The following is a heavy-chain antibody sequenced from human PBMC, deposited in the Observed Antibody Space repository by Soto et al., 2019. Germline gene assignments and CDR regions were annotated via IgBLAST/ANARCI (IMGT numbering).Heavy chain of an antibody. CDR2: IWTSGST. J-gene: IGHJ4*02. D-gene: IGHD3-16*01. V-gene: IGHV4-4*07. CDR1: GDSMSKYY. Sequence: QVQLQESGPGLVKPSETLSLTCNVSGDSMSKYYWSWVRQPAGKGLEWIGGIWTSGSTNYNPSLKSRVTMSIDTSNKHFSLDLKSVTAADTAVYYCARTVGAAYYFDFWGQGVLVTVSS. CDR3: ARTVGAAYYFDF.